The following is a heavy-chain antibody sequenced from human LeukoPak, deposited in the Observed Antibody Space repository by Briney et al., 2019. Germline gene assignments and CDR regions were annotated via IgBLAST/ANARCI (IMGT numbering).Heavy chain of an antibody. CDR3: ARTIVGATGGFDY. CDR1: GFTFSSYS. J-gene: IGHJ4*02. CDR2: ISSSSSTI. D-gene: IGHD1-26*01. V-gene: IGHV3-48*01. Sequence: GGSLRLSCAASGFTFSSYSMNWVRQAPGKGLEWVSYISSSSSTIYYADSVKGRFTISRDNAKNSLYLQMNSLRAEVTAVYYCARTIVGATGGFDYWGQGTLVTVSS.